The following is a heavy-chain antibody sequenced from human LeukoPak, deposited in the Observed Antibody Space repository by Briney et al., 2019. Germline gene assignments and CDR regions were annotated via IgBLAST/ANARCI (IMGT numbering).Heavy chain of an antibody. CDR1: GGSFSGYY. D-gene: IGHD6-19*01. CDR2: INHSGST. V-gene: IGHV4-34*01. J-gene: IGHJ4*02. CDR3: ARALLPHDGDSSGWFGFDY. Sequence: SETLSLTCAVYGGSFSGYYWSWIRQPPGKGLEWIGEINHSGSTNYNPSLKSRVTISVDTSKNQFSLQLNSVTPEDTAVYYCARALLPHDGDSSGWFGFDYWGQGTLVTVSS.